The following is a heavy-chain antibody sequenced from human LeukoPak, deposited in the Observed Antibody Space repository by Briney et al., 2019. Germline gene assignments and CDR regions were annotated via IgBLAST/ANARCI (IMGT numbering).Heavy chain of an antibody. Sequence: SETLSLTCAVSGDPFSSHYWTWIRQPPGKGLEWIGYISYIGSTNYNPSLKSRVPISIDTSKNQFSLKLSSVTAADTAVYYCARDLVTVTKGFDIWGQGTMVSVSS. CDR3: ARDLVTVTKGFDI. D-gene: IGHD4-17*01. CDR1: GDPFSSHY. V-gene: IGHV4-59*11. J-gene: IGHJ3*02. CDR2: ISYIGST.